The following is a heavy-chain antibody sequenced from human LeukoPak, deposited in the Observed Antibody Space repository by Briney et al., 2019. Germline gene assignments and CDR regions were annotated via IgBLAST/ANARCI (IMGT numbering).Heavy chain of an antibody. CDR2: ISSSSSTI. D-gene: IGHD1-26*01. Sequence: GGSLRLSCAASGFTFSSYSMNWVRQAPGKGLEWVSYISSSSSTIYYADSVKGRFTISRDNAKNSLYLQMNSLRAEDTAVYYCARVATVGAQGPMYYFDYWGQGTLVTVSS. CDR3: ARVATVGAQGPMYYFDY. J-gene: IGHJ4*02. V-gene: IGHV3-48*04. CDR1: GFTFSSYS.